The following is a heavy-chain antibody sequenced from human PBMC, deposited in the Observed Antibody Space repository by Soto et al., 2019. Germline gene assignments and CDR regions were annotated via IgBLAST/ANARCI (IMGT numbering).Heavy chain of an antibody. V-gene: IGHV4-34*01. Sequence: QVQLQQWGAGLLKPSETLSLTCAVYGGSFSGYYWSWIRQPPGKGLEWIGEINHSGSTNYNPSLKSRVTISVDTSKNQFSLKLSSVTAADTAVYHCARCRGYCSGGSCYSSETKGWFAPWGQGTLVTVSS. J-gene: IGHJ5*02. CDR3: ARCRGYCSGGSCYSSETKGWFAP. D-gene: IGHD2-15*01. CDR1: GGSFSGYY. CDR2: INHSGST.